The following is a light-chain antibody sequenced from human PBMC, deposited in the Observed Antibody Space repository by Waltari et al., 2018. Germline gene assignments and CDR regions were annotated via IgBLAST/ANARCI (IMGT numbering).Light chain of an antibody. CDR2: TAS. CDR1: QGISNY. V-gene: IGKV1-27*01. J-gene: IGKJ1*01. Sequence: DIHMTPSPSSLSASVGDRVTITCRASQGISNYLAWYQQKPGKVPKLLIYTASTLQSGVPSRFSGSGSGTDFTLTISSLQPEDVAIYYCQKYNSAPPWTFGQGTKVEIK. CDR3: QKYNSAPPWT.